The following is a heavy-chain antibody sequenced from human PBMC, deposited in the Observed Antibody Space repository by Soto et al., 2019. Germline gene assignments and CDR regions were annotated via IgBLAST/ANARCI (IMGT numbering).Heavy chain of an antibody. D-gene: IGHD4-17*01. CDR1: GFTFSSYG. V-gene: IGHV3-33*01. J-gene: IGHJ4*02. CDR3: ARDSRHLRYEVTTPDY. Sequence: QVQLVESGGGVVQPGRSLRLSCAASGFTFSSYGMHWVRQAPGKGLAWVAAIWYDGSNNYYADSVKGRFTISRSNSTNALYLQMNSLRAEDTAVYYCARDSRHLRYEVTTPDYWSQGTLVTVSS. CDR2: IWYDGSNN.